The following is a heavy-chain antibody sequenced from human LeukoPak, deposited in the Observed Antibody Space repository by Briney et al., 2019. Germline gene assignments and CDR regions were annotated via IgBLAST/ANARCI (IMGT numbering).Heavy chain of an antibody. V-gene: IGHV1-2*02. D-gene: IGHD3-10*01. CDR1: GYTFTGYY. Sequence: ASVKVSCKASGYTFTGYYMHWVRQAPGQGLEWMGWTNPNSGGTNYAQKFQGRVTMTRDTSISTAYMELSRLRSDDTAVYYCARDRGYDFYGPGSYYNLRANWFDPWGQGTLVTVSS. CDR3: ARDRGYDFYGPGSYYNLRANWFDP. J-gene: IGHJ5*02. CDR2: TNPNSGGT.